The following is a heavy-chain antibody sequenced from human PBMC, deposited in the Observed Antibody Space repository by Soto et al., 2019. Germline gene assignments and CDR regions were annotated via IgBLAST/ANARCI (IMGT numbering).Heavy chain of an antibody. Sequence: SETLSLTCAVSGGSISSGGYSWSWTRQPPGKGLEWIGYIYHSGSTYYNPSLKSRVTISVDRSKNQFSLKLSSVTAADTAVYYCARGASGYSGYESYYYYYGMDVWGQGTTVTVSS. CDR3: ARGASGYSGYESYYYYYGMDV. CDR1: GGSISSGGYS. D-gene: IGHD5-12*01. V-gene: IGHV4-30-2*01. J-gene: IGHJ6*02. CDR2: IYHSGST.